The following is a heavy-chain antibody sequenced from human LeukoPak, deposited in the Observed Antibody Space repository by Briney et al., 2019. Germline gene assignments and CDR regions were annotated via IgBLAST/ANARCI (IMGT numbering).Heavy chain of an antibody. J-gene: IGHJ4*02. Sequence: SGGSLRLSCADSGFTVSNNYMTWVRQAPGKGLEWVSVIYSGGNTYYADSVKGRFTISRDNSKNTLYLQMNSLRAEDTAVYYCARDLACDYWGQGTLVTVSS. CDR1: GFTVSNNY. CDR2: IYSGGNT. CDR3: ARDLACDY. V-gene: IGHV3-66*01.